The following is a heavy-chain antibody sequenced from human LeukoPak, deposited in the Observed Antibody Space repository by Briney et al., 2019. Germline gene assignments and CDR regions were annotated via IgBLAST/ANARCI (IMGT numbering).Heavy chain of an antibody. J-gene: IGHJ6*03. CDR1: ELTSVSFG. Sequence: GGSLKSSCEPSELTSVSFGMHWSGRVPGKGREGLQVIWYDGSNKYYADSVKGRFTISRDNSKNTLYLQMNSLTAEDTAVYYCAKMRGQYYHSYYMDAWGKGTTVTVSS. CDR3: AKMRGQYYHSYYMDA. V-gene: IGHV3-33*06. CDR2: IWYDGSNK.